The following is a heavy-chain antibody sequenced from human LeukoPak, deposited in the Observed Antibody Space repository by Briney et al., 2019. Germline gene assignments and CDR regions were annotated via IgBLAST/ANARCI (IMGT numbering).Heavy chain of an antibody. J-gene: IGHJ4*02. D-gene: IGHD5-18*01. CDR2: IYYSGST. CDR1: GGSISSYY. V-gene: IGHV4-59*05. CDR3: ARQTGYSYGYRIDY. Sequence: SETLSLTCTVSGGSISSYYWSWIRQPPGKGLEWIGSIYYSGSTYYNPSLKSRVTISVDTSKNQFSLKLSSVTAADTAVYYCARQTGYSYGYRIDYWGQGTLVTVSS.